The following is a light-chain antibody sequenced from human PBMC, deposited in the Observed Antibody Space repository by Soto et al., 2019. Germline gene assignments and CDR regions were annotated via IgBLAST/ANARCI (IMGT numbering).Light chain of an antibody. Sequence: IQMTQSPSSLSASVGDRVTITCRASQGIRNDLGSFQQKPGKAPKLLIYKTSSLESGVPSRFSGSGSGTEFTLTIRSLQPDDFATYYCLQYNSLYTFGQGTRLEIK. J-gene: IGKJ5*01. CDR1: QGIRND. CDR2: KTS. V-gene: IGKV1-17*01. CDR3: LQYNSLYT.